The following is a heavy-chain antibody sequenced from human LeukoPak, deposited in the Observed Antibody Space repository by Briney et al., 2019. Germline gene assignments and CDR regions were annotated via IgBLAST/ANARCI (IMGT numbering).Heavy chain of an antibody. CDR2: IYSGGST. J-gene: IGHJ6*03. Sequence: GGSLRLSCAASGFTVSSNYMSWVRRAPGKGLEWVSVIYSGGSTYYADSVKGRFTISRDNAKNSLYLQMSSLRAEDTAVYYCARLGYCSSTSCYRRDYYYMDVWGKGTTVTVSS. CDR3: ARLGYCSSTSCYRRDYYYMDV. CDR1: GFTVSSNY. D-gene: IGHD2-2*02. V-gene: IGHV3-53*01.